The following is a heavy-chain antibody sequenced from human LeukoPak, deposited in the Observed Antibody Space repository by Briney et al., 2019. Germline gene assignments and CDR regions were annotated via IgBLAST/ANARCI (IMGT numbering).Heavy chain of an antibody. Sequence: PSQTLSLTCTVSGGSISSGSYYWSWIRQPAGKGLEWIGRIYTSGSTNYNPSLKSRVTISVDTSKNQFSLKLSSVTAADTAVYYCARVIYGYWVDYWGQGTLVTVSS. CDR2: IYTSGST. CDR3: ARVIYGYWVDY. V-gene: IGHV4-61*02. J-gene: IGHJ4*02. CDR1: GGSISSGSYY. D-gene: IGHD5-24*01.